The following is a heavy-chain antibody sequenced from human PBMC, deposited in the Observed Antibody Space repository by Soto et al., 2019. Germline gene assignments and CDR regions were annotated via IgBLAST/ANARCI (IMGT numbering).Heavy chain of an antibody. CDR1: VFSLSTSGVG. CDR3: AHSSDYYYDSSGYYSQFDY. V-gene: IGHV2-5*01. J-gene: IGHJ4*02. Sequence: SGPTLVNPTQTLTLTCTFSVFSLSTSGVGVGWIRQPPGKALEWLALIYWNDDKRYSPSLKSRLTITKDTSKNQVVLTMTNMDPVDTATYYCAHSSDYYYDSSGYYSQFDYWGQGTLVTVSS. CDR2: IYWNDDK. D-gene: IGHD3-22*01.